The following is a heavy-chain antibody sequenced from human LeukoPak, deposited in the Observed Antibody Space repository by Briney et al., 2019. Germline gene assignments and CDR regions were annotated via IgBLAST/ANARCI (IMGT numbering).Heavy chain of an antibody. CDR2: IKQDGSEK. CDR1: GGSISNYY. Sequence: GTLSLTCTVSGGSISNYYWSWVRQAPGKGLEFVANIKQDGSEKYYVDSVKGRFTVSRDNAKNSLYLQMNSLRAEDTAVYYCARGLVTIDYWGQGTLVTVSS. J-gene: IGHJ4*02. D-gene: IGHD3-10*01. V-gene: IGHV3-7*04. CDR3: ARGLVTIDY.